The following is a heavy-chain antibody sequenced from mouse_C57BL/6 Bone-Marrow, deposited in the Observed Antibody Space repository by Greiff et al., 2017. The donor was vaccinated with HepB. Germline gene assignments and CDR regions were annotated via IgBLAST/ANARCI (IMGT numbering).Heavy chain of an antibody. J-gene: IGHJ3*01. V-gene: IGHV5-6*01. Sequence: EVKLMESGGDLMKPGGSLKLSCAASGFTFSSYGMSWVRQTPDKRLEWVATISSGGSYTYYPDSVKGRFTISRDNAKNTLYLQMSSLKSEDTAMYYCARHGWSWFAYWGQGTLVTVSA. CDR3: ARHGWSWFAY. CDR1: GFTFSSYG. D-gene: IGHD2-3*01. CDR2: ISSGGSYT.